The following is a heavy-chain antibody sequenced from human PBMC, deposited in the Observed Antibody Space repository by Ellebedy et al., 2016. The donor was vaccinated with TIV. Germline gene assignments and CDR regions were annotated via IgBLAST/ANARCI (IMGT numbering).Heavy chain of an antibody. CDR1: GYTFTSYF. CDR3: ARGRYCSGGSCYSRNWFDP. J-gene: IGHJ5*02. D-gene: IGHD2-15*01. V-gene: IGHV1-2*04. CDR2: INPNSGGT. Sequence: AASVKVSCKASGYTFTSYFMHWLRQAPGQGLEWMGWINPNSGGTNYAQKFQGWVTMTRDTSISSAYMELSRLRSDDTAVYYCARGRYCSGGSCYSRNWFDPWGQGTLVTVSS.